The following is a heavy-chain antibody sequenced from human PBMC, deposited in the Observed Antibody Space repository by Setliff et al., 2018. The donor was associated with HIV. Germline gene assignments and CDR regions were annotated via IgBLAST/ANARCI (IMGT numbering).Heavy chain of an antibody. Sequence: GGSLRLSCAASGFTFSSYGMHWVRQAPGKGLEWVAFIRLDGSDKFYADSVKGRFTISRDNARNTVFLQMSSLRAEDTAVYYCAKDRLEWLAPDGFDIWGLGTMVTVSS. D-gene: IGHD3-3*01. CDR1: GFTFSSYG. V-gene: IGHV3-30*02. CDR3: AKDRLEWLAPDGFDI. J-gene: IGHJ3*02. CDR2: IRLDGSDK.